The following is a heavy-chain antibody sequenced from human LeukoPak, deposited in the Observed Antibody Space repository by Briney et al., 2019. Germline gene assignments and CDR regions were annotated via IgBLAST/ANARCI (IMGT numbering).Heavy chain of an antibody. V-gene: IGHV4-39*01. D-gene: IGHD4-23*01. CDR1: GGSISSSSYY. CDR2: IYYSGST. J-gene: IGHJ4*02. CDR3: ASTRRWVVTELSFDY. Sequence: SETLSLTCTVSGGSISSSSYYWGWIRQPPGKGLEWIGSIYYSGSTYYNPSLKSRVTISVDTSKNQFSLKLSSVTAADTAVYYCASTRRWVVTELSFDYWGQGTLVTVSS.